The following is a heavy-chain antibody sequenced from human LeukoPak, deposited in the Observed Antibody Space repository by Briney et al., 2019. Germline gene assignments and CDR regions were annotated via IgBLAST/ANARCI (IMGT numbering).Heavy chain of an antibody. CDR2: IWYDGTHE. V-gene: IGHV3-33*01. CDR1: QFTFSAYG. J-gene: IGHJ4*02. CDR3: TRVGYSSGFFEF. Sequence: GGSLRLSCATSQFTFSAYGMHWVRRAPGKGQEWLASIWYDGTHEYYADSVKGRFIISRDNSRDTLYLHMHSLRAEDTAVYYCTRVGYSSGFFEFWGQGTLVTVSS. D-gene: IGHD6-25*01.